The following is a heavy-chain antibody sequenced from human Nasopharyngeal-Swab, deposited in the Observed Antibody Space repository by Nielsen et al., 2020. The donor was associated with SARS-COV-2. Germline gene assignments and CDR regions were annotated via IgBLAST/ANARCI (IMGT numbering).Heavy chain of an antibody. CDR1: GGSISSYY. J-gene: IGHJ4*02. CDR2: IYHSRTT. CDR3: ASYIYTSGSSL. V-gene: IGHV4-59*01. Sequence: SETLSLTCTVSGGSISSYYWSWIRQPPGKGLEWIGYIYHSRTTNYNPSLKSRVIISIDTSKNQFSLRLSSVTAADTAVYYCASYIYTSGSSLWGQGTLVTVSS. D-gene: IGHD3-10*01.